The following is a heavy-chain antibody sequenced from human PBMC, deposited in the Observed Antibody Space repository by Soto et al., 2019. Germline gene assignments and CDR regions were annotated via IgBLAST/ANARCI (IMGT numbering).Heavy chain of an antibody. CDR1: GFTVTTNY. Sequence: EVQVMESGGGLIQPGGSLRLSCAASGFTVTTNYMSWVRQAPGKGLEWVSIISSGGDTYYADSVKGRFTISRDNPKNTLYLQMNTLTAEDTAVYFCARGDFDCWGQGTLVTVSS. D-gene: IGHD1-26*01. CDR3: ARGDFDC. J-gene: IGHJ4*02. V-gene: IGHV3-53*01. CDR2: ISSGGDT.